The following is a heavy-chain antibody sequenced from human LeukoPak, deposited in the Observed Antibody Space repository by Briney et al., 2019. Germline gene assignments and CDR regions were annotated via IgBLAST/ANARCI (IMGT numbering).Heavy chain of an antibody. D-gene: IGHD6-6*01. V-gene: IGHV1-2*02. Sequence: ASVKVSCKASGYTFTGYYMHWVRQAPGQGLEWMGWINPNSGGTNYAQKFQGRVTKTRDTSISTAYMELSRLRSDDTAVYYCARDYARIHSSSSQPRDYWGQGTLVTVSS. CDR3: ARDYARIHSSSSQPRDY. CDR1: GYTFTGYY. J-gene: IGHJ4*02. CDR2: INPNSGGT.